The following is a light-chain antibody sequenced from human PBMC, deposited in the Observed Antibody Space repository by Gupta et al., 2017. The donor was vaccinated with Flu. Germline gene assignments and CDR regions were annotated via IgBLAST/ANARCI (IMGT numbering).Light chain of an antibody. CDR1: QSVSKNY. CDR3: QQFSSSPYT. J-gene: IGKJ2*01. V-gene: IGKV3-20*01. CDR2: GAS. Sequence: ERVNLSCRASQSVSKNYLAWYQQKLGQPPRLLIYGASNRATGIPDRFSGSGSGTDFTLTISRLEPEDFVVYFCQQFSSSPYTFGQGSKLEIK.